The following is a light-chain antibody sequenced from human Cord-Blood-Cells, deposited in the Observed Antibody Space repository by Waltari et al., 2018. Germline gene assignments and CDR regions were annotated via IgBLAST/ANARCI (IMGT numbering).Light chain of an antibody. J-gene: IGLJ2*01. Sequence: QPRSVSGSPGQSVTISCTGTSSDVGGYNYVSWYQQPPGKAPKSMIYDVSKRPSGGPDRFSGSKSGNTASLTICGLQAADEAEYYCCSDAGSYALVFGGGTKLTVL. CDR1: SSDVGGYNY. CDR3: CSDAGSYALV. CDR2: DVS. V-gene: IGLV2-11*01.